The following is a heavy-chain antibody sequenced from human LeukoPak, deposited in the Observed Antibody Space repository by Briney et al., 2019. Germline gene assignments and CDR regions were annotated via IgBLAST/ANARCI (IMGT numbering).Heavy chain of an antibody. CDR2: VYNSGIT. CDR3: ARDLGGSQSINWFDP. D-gene: IGHD1-26*01. V-gene: IGHV4-59*01. J-gene: IGHJ5*02. CDR1: GGPISSFF. Sequence: PSETLSLTCTVSGGPISSFFWSWVRQPPGKGLEWIGYVYNSGITKYNSSLKSRVAITVDTSKNQFSLNLSSVTAAGTAVYYCARDLGGSQSINWFDPWGQGTLVTVSS.